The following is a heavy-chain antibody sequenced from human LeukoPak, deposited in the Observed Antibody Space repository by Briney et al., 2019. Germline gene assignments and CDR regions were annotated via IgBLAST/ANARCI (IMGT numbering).Heavy chain of an antibody. Sequence: SETLSLTCTVSGGSITSYFWSWIRQPAGKELEWIGRIFSSGSTNYNPSLKSRVTMSVDTSKNQFSLKLSSVTATDTAVYYCARNKYYYGLGNYGVPNWFDPWGQGTLVTVSS. D-gene: IGHD3-10*01. J-gene: IGHJ5*02. CDR3: ARNKYYYGLGNYGVPNWFDP. CDR2: IFSSGST. CDR1: GGSITSYF. V-gene: IGHV4-4*07.